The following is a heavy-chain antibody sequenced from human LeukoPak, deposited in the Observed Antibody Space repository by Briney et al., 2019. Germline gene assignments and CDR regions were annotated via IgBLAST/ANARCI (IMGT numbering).Heavy chain of an antibody. CDR3: ARVSYEAHYYDSSGYYVPDY. D-gene: IGHD3-22*01. CDR1: GVSVSSGSYY. Sequence: SETLSLTCTVSGVSVSSGSYYWSWIRQPPGKGLEWIGYIYYSGSTNYNPSLKSRVTISVDTSKNQFSLKLSSVTAADTAVYYCARVSYEAHYYDSSGYYVPDYWGQGTLVTVSS. J-gene: IGHJ4*02. V-gene: IGHV4-61*01. CDR2: IYYSGST.